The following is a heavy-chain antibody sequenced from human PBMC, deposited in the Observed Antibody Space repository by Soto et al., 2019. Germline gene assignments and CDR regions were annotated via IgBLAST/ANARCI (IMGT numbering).Heavy chain of an antibody. D-gene: IGHD6-13*01. CDR3: AKDRTGSWDAFDI. Sequence: QVQLVESGGGVVQPGRSLRLSCAASGFSFSRYGMHWVRQAPGKGLEWVAVISFDGNNKYYADSVKGRFIISRDNSKNTLYLQMNSLRAEDTAVYYCAKDRTGSWDAFDIWGQGTMVTVSS. CDR2: ISFDGNNK. V-gene: IGHV3-30*18. J-gene: IGHJ3*02. CDR1: GFSFSRYG.